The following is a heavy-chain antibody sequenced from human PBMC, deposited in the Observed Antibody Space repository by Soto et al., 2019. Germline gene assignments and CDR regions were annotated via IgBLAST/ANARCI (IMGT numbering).Heavy chain of an antibody. CDR3: AMYYYDSSGYYWFDP. Sequence: SETLSLTCTVSGGSISSYYWSWIRQPPGKGLEWIGYIYYSGSTNYNPSLKSRVTISVDTSKNQFSLKLSSVTAADTAVYYCAMYYYDSSGYYWFDPWGQGTLVTVS. V-gene: IGHV4-59*01. CDR1: GGSISSYY. D-gene: IGHD3-22*01. CDR2: IYYSGST. J-gene: IGHJ5*02.